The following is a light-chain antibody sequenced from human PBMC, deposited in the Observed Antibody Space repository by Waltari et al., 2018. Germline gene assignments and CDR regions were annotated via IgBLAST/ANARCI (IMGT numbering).Light chain of an antibody. Sequence: EIVLTQSPGTLSLSPGERATLSCRASQSVSSSYLAWYQQKPGQAPRPLIYGASSRATGIPDRFSGSGSGTDVTLTISRLEPEDFAVYYCQQYGSSPSTFGQGTRLEIK. CDR2: GAS. CDR3: QQYGSSPST. J-gene: IGKJ5*01. CDR1: QSVSSSY. V-gene: IGKV3-20*01.